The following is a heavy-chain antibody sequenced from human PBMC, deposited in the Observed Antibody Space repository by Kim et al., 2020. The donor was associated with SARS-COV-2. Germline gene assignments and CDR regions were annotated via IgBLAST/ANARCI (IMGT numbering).Heavy chain of an antibody. CDR1: EFTFSNYA. CDR3: ARVITLKLVPIFPDAFDI. J-gene: IGHJ3*02. CDR2: ISGSGGST. V-gene: IGHV3-23*01. Sequence: GGSLRLSCAASEFTFSNYAMSWVRQAPGMGLQWVSVISGSGGSTYYADSVKGRFTLSRDNSKDTLYLQMNSLRAEDTAIYFCARVITLKLVPIFPDAFDIWGQGTMVPVSS. D-gene: IGHD3-22*01.